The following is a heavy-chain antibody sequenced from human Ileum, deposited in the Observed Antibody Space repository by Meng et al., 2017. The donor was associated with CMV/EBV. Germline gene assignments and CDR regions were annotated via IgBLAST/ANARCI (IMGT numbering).Heavy chain of an antibody. D-gene: IGHD3-3*01. CDR2: ISTDGSVT. CDR3: VRDLISGVVPLGY. CDR1: GFTFSSYW. V-gene: IGHV3-74*01. Sequence: GESLKISCAASGFTFSSYWMHWARQVPGKELVWISRISTDGSVTNYADSVKGRFIISRDNAKNTLYLQMNSLRVEDTAIYYCVRDLISGVVPLGYWGQGTLVTVSS. J-gene: IGHJ4*02.